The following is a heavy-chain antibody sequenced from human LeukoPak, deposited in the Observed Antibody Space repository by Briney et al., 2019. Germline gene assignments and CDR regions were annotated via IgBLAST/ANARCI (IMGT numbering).Heavy chain of an antibody. CDR2: VSTYNGDT. V-gene: IGHV1-18*01. CDR1: GYTFTDFG. CDR3: ARAESMALYFLY. J-gene: IGHJ1*01. Sequence: ASVKGSCKASGYTFTDFGFIWVRQAPGQGLEWMGWVSTYNGDTDYAKKFQDRVTMTTESSTQTTFMELRNLRSDDTAVYYCARAESMALYFLYWGQGTLVSVSS. D-gene: IGHD1-14*01.